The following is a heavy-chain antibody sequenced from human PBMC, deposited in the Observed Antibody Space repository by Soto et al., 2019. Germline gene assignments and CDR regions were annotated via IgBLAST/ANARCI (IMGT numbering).Heavy chain of an antibody. Sequence: QVQLVESGGGVVQPGRSLRLSCAASGFTFSSYAMHWVRQAPGKGLEWVAVISYDGSNKYYADSVKGRFTISRDNSKNTLYLQMNSLRAEDTAVYYCARDGYDSSGYYFYYYYGMDVWGQGTTVTVSS. J-gene: IGHJ6*02. CDR1: GFTFSSYA. D-gene: IGHD3-22*01. CDR3: ARDGYDSSGYYFYYYYGMDV. CDR2: ISYDGSNK. V-gene: IGHV3-30-3*01.